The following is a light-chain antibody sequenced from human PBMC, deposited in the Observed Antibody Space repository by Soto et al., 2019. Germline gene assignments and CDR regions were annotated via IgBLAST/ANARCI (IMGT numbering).Light chain of an antibody. CDR1: QSVSSF. J-gene: IGKJ4*01. Sequence: SPATLSLSPGERATLSCRASQSVSSFLAWYQQKPGQAPRLLLYGASNRATGIPARFSGSGSETDFTLTINSLEPEDSAVYYCQQRSNWPSLTFGGGTKVDIK. V-gene: IGKV3-11*01. CDR3: QQRSNWPSLT. CDR2: GAS.